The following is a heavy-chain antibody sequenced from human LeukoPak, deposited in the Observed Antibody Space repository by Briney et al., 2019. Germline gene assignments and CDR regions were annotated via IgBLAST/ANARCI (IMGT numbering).Heavy chain of an antibody. Sequence: GASVKVSCKVSGYTLTELSMHWVRQARGTGLEWMGGFDPEDGETIYAQKFQGRVTMTEDTSTDTAYMELSSLRSEDTAVYYCATDHMGATDYWGQGTLVTVSS. V-gene: IGHV1-24*01. J-gene: IGHJ4*02. D-gene: IGHD1-26*01. CDR2: FDPEDGET. CDR1: GYTLTELS. CDR3: ATDHMGATDY.